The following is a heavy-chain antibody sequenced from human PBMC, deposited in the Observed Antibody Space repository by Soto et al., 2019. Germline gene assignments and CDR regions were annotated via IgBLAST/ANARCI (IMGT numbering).Heavy chain of an antibody. D-gene: IGHD6-25*01. CDR3: ASVTTTAWGGF. V-gene: IGHV4-39*01. CDR1: GGSISSTNSY. Sequence: QLQLQESGPGLVKPSETPSLTCIVSGGSISSTNSYWGWIRQPPGMGLEWIGTINYGGTTYYNPSLRSRVTISVDTSKNPFSLRLSAVTAADTAVYYCASVTTTAWGGFWGQGTLVTVSS. CDR2: INYGGTT. J-gene: IGHJ4*02.